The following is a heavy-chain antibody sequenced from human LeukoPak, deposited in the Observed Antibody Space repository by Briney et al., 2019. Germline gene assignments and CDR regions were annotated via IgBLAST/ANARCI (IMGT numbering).Heavy chain of an antibody. V-gene: IGHV4-38-2*02. CDR2: MYHSGIT. D-gene: IGHD3-10*01. J-gene: IGHJ5*02. CDR1: GYSINSAFY. Sequence: PSETLSLTSTVSGYSINSAFYWGWIRQPPGKGLEWIGTMYHSGITYYNLSLKSRVTISVDTSKNQFSLKLNSVTAADTAVYYCARLTPGKNWFDPWGHGTLVTVSS. CDR3: ARLTPGKNWFDP.